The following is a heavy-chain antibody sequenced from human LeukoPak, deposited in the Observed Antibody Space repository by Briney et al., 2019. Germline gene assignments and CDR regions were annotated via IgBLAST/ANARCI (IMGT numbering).Heavy chain of an antibody. J-gene: IGHJ4*02. CDR3: ARSRNVRTFDY. Sequence: GGSLRLSCAASGFTFSSYGIHWVRQAPGKGLEWVTFIRHDGTNQHYGDSVKGRFTISRDNLKNTVFLQMNRMRAEDTAVYFCARSRNVRTFDYWGQGTLVAVSS. CDR1: GFTFSSYG. CDR2: IRHDGTNQ. V-gene: IGHV3-30*02.